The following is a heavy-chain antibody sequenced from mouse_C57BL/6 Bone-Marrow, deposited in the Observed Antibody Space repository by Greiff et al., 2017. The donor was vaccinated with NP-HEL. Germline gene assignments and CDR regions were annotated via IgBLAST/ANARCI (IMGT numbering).Heavy chain of an antibody. CDR2: INPYNGDT. CDR3: ARSPDDASAWFAY. V-gene: IGHV1-20*01. D-gene: IGHD2-3*01. CDR1: GYSFTGYF. Sequence: VQLQQSGPELVKPGDSVKISCKASGYSFTGYFMNWVMQSHGKSLEWIGRINPYNGDTFYNQKFKGKATLTVDKSSSTAHMELRSLTSEDSAVYYCARSPDDASAWFAYWGQGTLVTVSA. J-gene: IGHJ3*01.